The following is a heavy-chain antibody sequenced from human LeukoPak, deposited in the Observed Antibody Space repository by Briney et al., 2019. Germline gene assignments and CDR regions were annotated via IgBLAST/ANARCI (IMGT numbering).Heavy chain of an antibody. CDR2: INAGNGNT. J-gene: IGHJ6*03. CDR3: ARGGWTGLYYYMDV. CDR1: GYTFTSYA. V-gene: IGHV1-3*03. D-gene: IGHD3/OR15-3a*01. Sequence: GASVKVSCKASGYTFTSYAMHWVRQAPGQRLEWMGWINAGNGNTKYSQEFQGRVTITRDTPASTAYMELSSLRSEDMAVYYCARGGWTGLYYYMDVWGKGTTVTVSS.